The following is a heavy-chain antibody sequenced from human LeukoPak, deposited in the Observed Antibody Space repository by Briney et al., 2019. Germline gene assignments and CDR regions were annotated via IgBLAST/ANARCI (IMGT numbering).Heavy chain of an antibody. Sequence: SETLSLTCVVYGESFSGDYWSWIRQTPEEGRGWIGQINHSGSTNYSPPLKSRLTLSVDTSQNQFSLKLNSVTAADTAVYYCARGDWGLNAFDIWGQGTMVTVSS. J-gene: IGHJ3*02. CDR3: ARGDWGLNAFDI. V-gene: IGHV4-34*01. CDR1: GESFSGDY. CDR2: INHSGST. D-gene: IGHD7-27*01.